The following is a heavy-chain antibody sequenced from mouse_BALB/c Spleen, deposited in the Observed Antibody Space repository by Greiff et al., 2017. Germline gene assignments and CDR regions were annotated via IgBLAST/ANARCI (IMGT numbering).Heavy chain of an antibody. D-gene: IGHD1-1*01. V-gene: IGHV3-2*02. CDR1: GYSITRDYA. Sequence: EVMLVESGPGLVKPSQSLSLTCTVTGYSITRDYAWNWIRQFPGNKLEWMGYISYSGSTSYNPSLKSRISITRDTSKNQFFLQLNSVTTEDTATYYCARRLLRYHAWFAYWGQGTLVTVSA. CDR2: ISYSGST. CDR3: ARRLLRYHAWFAY. J-gene: IGHJ3*01.